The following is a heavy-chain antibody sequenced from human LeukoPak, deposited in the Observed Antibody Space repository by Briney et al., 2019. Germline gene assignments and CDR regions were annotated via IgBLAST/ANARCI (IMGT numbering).Heavy chain of an antibody. Sequence: SETLSLTCTVSPGSVRSYYWSWIRQPAGKGLEWIGQIYTSGRTDYSPSLKSRVTMSLDTSKNQFSLRLSSVTAADTAVYYCAVITMIRGKIWFDPWGQGTLVTVSS. CDR2: IYTSGRT. D-gene: IGHD3-10*01. CDR1: PGSVRSYY. J-gene: IGHJ5*02. CDR3: AVITMIRGKIWFDP. V-gene: IGHV4-4*07.